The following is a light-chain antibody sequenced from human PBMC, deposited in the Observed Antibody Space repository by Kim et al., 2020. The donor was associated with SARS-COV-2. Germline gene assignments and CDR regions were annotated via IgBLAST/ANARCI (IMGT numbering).Light chain of an antibody. CDR3: GLNPGSGSNFGYV. J-gene: IGLJ1*01. Sequence: ELTQPPSASASLGASVTLTCTLSSDYSNYIVAWYQQRPGQGPRFLMRVGAGGIVVSKGDGIPDRFSVLGSGLNRYLTIENIQEEDESDFHCGLNPGSGSNFGYVFGTGTKVTVL. V-gene: IGLV9-49*01. CDR1: SDYSNYI. CDR2: VGAGGIVV.